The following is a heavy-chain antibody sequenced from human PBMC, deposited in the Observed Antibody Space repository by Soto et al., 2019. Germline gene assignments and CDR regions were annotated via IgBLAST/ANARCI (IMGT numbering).Heavy chain of an antibody. Sequence: QVQLQESRPGLVKPSETLTLTCTVSGGPISSYYWTWIRQPPGKGLAWIGSIHYSGRTTYNPSTMSRVRTSIAASMNQYSLKLSYVTASDTAGYYCARHFKSGSSTIDYWGRVALWSEGSLVTVSS. V-gene: IGHV4-59*08. CDR2: IHYSGRT. CDR1: GGPISSYY. J-gene: IGHJ5*02. CDR3: ARHFKSGSSTIDYWGRVAL. D-gene: IGHD2-2*01.